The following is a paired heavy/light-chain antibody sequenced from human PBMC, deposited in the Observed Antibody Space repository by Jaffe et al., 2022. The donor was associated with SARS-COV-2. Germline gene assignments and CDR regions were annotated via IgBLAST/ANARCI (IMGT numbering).Light chain of an antibody. CDR1: HNINTNY. Sequence: EIVLMQSPGTLSLSPGERATLSCRASHNINTNYLAWYQQKPGQAPRLLIYGASSRAAGMPVRFSGSGSGTHFNLTISRLEPEDFAVYYCQQYGDSPLTFGGGTRVETK. CDR3: QQYGDSPLT. V-gene: IGKV3-20*01. J-gene: IGKJ4*01. CDR2: GAS.
Heavy chain of an antibody. CDR2: TSYDENNK. CDR3: ARSPHYEILTHYHLHSDY. J-gene: IGHJ4*02. Sequence: QVQLVESGGGVVQPGNSLRLSCTVSGFTFSDHAMHWVRQAPGKGLEWVAVTSYDENNKYYADSVKGRFTISRDNSRNTLYLQMNSLRIDDTAVYYCARSPHYEILTHYHLHSDYWGQGTSVTVSS. CDR1: GFTFSDHA. V-gene: IGHV3-30*04. D-gene: IGHD3-9*01.